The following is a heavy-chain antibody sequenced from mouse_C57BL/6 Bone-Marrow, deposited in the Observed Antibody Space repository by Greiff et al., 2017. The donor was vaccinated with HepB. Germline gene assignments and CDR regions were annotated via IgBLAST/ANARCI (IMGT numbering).Heavy chain of an antibody. D-gene: IGHD2-3*01. Sequence: EVKVEESGGGLVQPGGSLKLSCAASGFTFSDYGMAWVRQAPRKGPEWVAFISNLAYSIYYADTVTGRFTISRENAKNTLYLEMSSLRSEDTAMYYCARLYDGPYYYAMDYWGQGTSVTVSS. J-gene: IGHJ4*01. CDR3: ARLYDGPYYYAMDY. CDR1: GFTFSDYG. CDR2: ISNLAYSI. V-gene: IGHV5-15*04.